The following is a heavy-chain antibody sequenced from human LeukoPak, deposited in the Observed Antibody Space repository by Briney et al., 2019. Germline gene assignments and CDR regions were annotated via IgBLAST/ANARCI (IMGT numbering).Heavy chain of an antibody. J-gene: IGHJ3*02. V-gene: IGHV3-53*01. CDR1: GFTVSSNY. Sequence: PGGSLRLSCAASGFTVSSNYMSWVRQAPGKGLEWVSVIYSGGSTYYAGSVKGRVTISRDKSKNTLYLQMNSMRAEDTAVYYCARGYCSGGSCGDAFDIWGQGTMVTVSS. CDR2: IYSGGST. CDR3: ARGYCSGGSCGDAFDI. D-gene: IGHD2-15*01.